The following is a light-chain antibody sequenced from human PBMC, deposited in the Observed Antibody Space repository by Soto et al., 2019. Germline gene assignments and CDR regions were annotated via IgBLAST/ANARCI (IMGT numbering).Light chain of an antibody. CDR3: QSYDSRLSGYV. Sequence: QSVLTQPPSVSWAPGHRFTISFTGSISNIGEGYDVHWYQQLPGTAPKILIYGNRNRPSGVPDRFSGSKSGTSASLDINGLQAEDEADYYCQSYDSRLSGYVFRTGTKVTVL. V-gene: IGLV1-40*01. CDR1: ISNIGEGYD. J-gene: IGLJ1*01. CDR2: GNR.